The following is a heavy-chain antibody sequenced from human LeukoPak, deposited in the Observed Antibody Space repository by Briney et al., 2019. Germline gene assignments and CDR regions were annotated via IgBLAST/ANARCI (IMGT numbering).Heavy chain of an antibody. CDR2: ISGSSGLT. CDR1: GFTFSNYA. V-gene: IGHV3-23*01. Sequence: GGSLRLSCAASGFTFSNYAMSWVRQAPGRGLEWVSAISGSSGLTYYADSVKGRFTISRDNSKNTLYLQMNSLRAEDTAVYYCARRGESANYGDYRFDYWGQGTLVTVSS. D-gene: IGHD4-17*01. J-gene: IGHJ4*02. CDR3: ARRGESANYGDYRFDY.